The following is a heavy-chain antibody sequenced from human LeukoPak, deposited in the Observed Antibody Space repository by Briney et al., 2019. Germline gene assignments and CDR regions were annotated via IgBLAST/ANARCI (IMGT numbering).Heavy chain of an antibody. D-gene: IGHD5-12*01. CDR1: GFTFSSYA. J-gene: IGHJ4*02. CDR3: ARGINSGYEYYFDY. CDR2: ISGSGGST. Sequence: GGSLRLSWAASGFTFSSYAMSWVRQAPGKGLEWVSAISGSGGSTYYADSVKGRFTISRDNSKNTLYLQMNSLRAEDTAVYYCARGINSGYEYYFDYWGQGTLVTVSS. V-gene: IGHV3-23*01.